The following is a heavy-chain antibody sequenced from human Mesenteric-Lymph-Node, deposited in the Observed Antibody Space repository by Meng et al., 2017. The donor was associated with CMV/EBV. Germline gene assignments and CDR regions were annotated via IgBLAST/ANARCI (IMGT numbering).Heavy chain of an antibody. CDR3: ARALHPGTVYYFDY. Sequence: ASGVTFSSYATSWVRQTPGQGLAWMGVTIPSFGTANYAQKFQGRVTITADESTSTAYMELSSLRSEDTAVYYCARALHPGTVYYFDYWGQGTLVTVSS. D-gene: IGHD6-13*01. CDR1: GVTFSSYA. V-gene: IGHV1-69*01. J-gene: IGHJ4*02. CDR2: TIPSFGTA.